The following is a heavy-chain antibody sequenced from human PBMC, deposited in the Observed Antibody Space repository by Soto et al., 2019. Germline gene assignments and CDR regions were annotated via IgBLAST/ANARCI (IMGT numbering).Heavy chain of an antibody. D-gene: IGHD2-15*01. Sequence: QVQLQESGPGLVKPSQTLSLTCTVSGGSISSGGYYWSWIRQHPGKGLEWIGYIYYSGSTYYNPSLKSRVTISVDTSKNQFSLKLSSVTAADTAVYYCAREVVVAATRGLFFDYWGQGTLVTVSS. V-gene: IGHV4-31*03. J-gene: IGHJ4*02. CDR1: GGSISSGGYY. CDR3: AREVVVAATRGLFFDY. CDR2: IYYSGST.